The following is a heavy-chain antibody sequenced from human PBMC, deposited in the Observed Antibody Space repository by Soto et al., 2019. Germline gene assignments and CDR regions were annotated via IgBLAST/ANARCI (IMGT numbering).Heavy chain of an antibody. CDR1: GFTFTNYA. D-gene: IGHD5-18*01. CDR3: AKQRGYSYGYGLEY. CDR2: ISGSGGST. Sequence: EVQLLESGGGLVQPGGSLRLSCSASGFTFTNYAMSWVRQAPGKGLEWVSVISGSGGSTYYADSVKGRFTISRDNSKNTLYLQMNSLRAEDTAVFYCAKQRGYSYGYGLEYWGQGTLVTVSS. V-gene: IGHV3-23*01. J-gene: IGHJ4*02.